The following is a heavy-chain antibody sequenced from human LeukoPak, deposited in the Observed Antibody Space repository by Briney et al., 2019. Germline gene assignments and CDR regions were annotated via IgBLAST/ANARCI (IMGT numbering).Heavy chain of an antibody. D-gene: IGHD2-15*01. CDR1: GGSISSYY. Sequence: SETLSLTCTVSGGSISSYYWSWIRQPPGKGLEWIGYIYYSGRTNYNPSLRSRVTISVDTSKNQLSLILRSVTAADTAVYYCARDSGQYCTGSSCYVNWFDPWGQGTLVTVSS. CDR3: ARDSGQYCTGSSCYVNWFDP. CDR2: IYYSGRT. J-gene: IGHJ5*02. V-gene: IGHV4-59*01.